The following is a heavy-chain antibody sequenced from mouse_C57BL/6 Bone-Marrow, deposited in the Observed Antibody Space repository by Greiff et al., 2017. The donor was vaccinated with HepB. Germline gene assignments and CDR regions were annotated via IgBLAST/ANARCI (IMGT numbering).Heavy chain of an antibody. J-gene: IGHJ3*01. CDR2: ISNGGGST. V-gene: IGHV5-12*01. CDR3: ARQEDAWFAY. Sequence: EVKLMESGGGLVQPGGSLKLSCAASGFTFSDYYMYWVRQTPEKRLEWVAYISNGGGSTYYPDNVKGRFTISRDNAKNTLYLQMSRLKSEDTAMYYCARQEDAWFAYWGQGTLVTVS. CDR1: GFTFSDYY.